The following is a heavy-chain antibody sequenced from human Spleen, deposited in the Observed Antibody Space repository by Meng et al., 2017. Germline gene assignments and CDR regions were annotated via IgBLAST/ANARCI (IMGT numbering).Heavy chain of an antibody. CDR2: ISSSSSYI. J-gene: IGHJ4*02. V-gene: IGHV3-21*01. Sequence: GESLKISCAASGFTFSSYSMNWVRQAPGKGLEWVSSISSSSSYIYYADSVKGRFTISRDNAKNSLYLQMNSLRAEDTAVYYCARDGDYGDYHFDYWGQGTLVTVSS. CDR1: GFTFSSYS. CDR3: ARDGDYGDYHFDY. D-gene: IGHD4-17*01.